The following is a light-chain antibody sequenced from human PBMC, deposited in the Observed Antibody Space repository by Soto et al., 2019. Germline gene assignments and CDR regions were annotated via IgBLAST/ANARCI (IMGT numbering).Light chain of an antibody. Sequence: EIVLTQSPGTLSLSPGERVTLSCRVSQYVRSTYLAWYQQKPGQAPRLLIYGASSRATGIPDRFTGSGSGTDFTLTISRLEPEDFAVYYCQQYGSSLWTFGQGTKVEIK. CDR1: QYVRSTY. V-gene: IGKV3-20*01. CDR3: QQYGSSLWT. CDR2: GAS. J-gene: IGKJ1*01.